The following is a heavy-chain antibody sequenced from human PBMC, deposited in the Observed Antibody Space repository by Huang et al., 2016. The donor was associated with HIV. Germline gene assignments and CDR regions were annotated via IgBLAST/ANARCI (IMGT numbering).Heavy chain of an antibody. CDR3: AKESRWFSDFDR. V-gene: IGHV3-30*18. CDR1: GFSFSNFA. J-gene: IGHJ4*02. D-gene: IGHD2-15*01. CDR2: ILDGGMGD. Sequence: QVQLVESGGGVVQPGRSLSLSCTASGFSFSNFAMHWVRQAPGKGGGWWAGILDGGMGDFYSDSVKGRFTISRDNSKDTLTLQMNSLRIDDTAVYFCAKESRWFSDFDRWGQGTLVSVSS.